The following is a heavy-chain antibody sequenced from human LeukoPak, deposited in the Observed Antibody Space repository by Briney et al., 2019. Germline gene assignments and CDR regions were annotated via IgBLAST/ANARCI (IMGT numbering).Heavy chain of an antibody. D-gene: IGHD6-6*01. Sequence: GRSLRLSCAASGFTFSSYGMHWVRQAPGKGLEWVAVISYDGSNKYYADSVKGRFTISRDNSKDTLYLQMNSLRAEDTAVYYCAKEEGSSSAMDYWGQGTLVTVPS. J-gene: IGHJ4*02. V-gene: IGHV3-30*18. CDR3: AKEEGSSSAMDY. CDR2: ISYDGSNK. CDR1: GFTFSSYG.